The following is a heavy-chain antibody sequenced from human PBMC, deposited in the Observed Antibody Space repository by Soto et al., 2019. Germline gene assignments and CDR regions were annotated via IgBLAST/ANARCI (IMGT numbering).Heavy chain of an antibody. Sequence: SETLSLTCTVSGGSISSYYWSWIRQPPGKGLEWIGYIYYSATTNYNPSLKSRVTISVDTSKNQFSLKLSSVTAADTAVYYCARVTVTTIVDYWGQGTLVTVSS. D-gene: IGHD4-17*01. J-gene: IGHJ4*02. CDR1: GGSISSYY. CDR3: ARVTVTTIVDY. CDR2: IYYSATT. V-gene: IGHV4-59*01.